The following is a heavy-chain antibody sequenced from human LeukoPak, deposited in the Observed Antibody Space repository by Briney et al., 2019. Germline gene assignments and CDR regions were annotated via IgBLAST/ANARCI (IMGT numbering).Heavy chain of an antibody. J-gene: IGHJ5*02. CDR2: IYYSGST. Sequence: SETLSLTCTVSGGSISIYYWSWIRQPPGKGLEWIGYIYYSGSTNYNPSLKSRVTISVDTSKNQFSLKLSSVTAADTAVYYCARDISYVDTAMVKYNWFDPWGQGTLVTVSS. V-gene: IGHV4-59*01. CDR1: GGSISIYY. CDR3: ARDISYVDTAMVKYNWFDP. D-gene: IGHD5-18*01.